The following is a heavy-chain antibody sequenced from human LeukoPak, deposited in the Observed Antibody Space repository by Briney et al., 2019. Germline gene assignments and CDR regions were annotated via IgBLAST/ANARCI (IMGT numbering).Heavy chain of an antibody. V-gene: IGHV5-51*01. CDR3: ARLRGYSYGYEPRFYYGMDV. J-gene: IGHJ6*02. D-gene: IGHD5-18*01. CDR2: IYPGDSDT. Sequence: GESLKISCKGSGYSFTSYWIGWVRQMPGKGLEWMGIIYPGDSDTRYSPSFQGQVTISADKSISTAYLQWSSLKASDTAIYYCARLRGYSYGYEPRFYYGMDVWGQGTTVTVSS. CDR1: GYSFTSYW.